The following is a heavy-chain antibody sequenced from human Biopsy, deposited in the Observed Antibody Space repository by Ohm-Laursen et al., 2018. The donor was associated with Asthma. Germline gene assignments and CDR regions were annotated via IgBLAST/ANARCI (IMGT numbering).Heavy chain of an antibody. CDR2: ISYDGTNK. V-gene: IGHV3-30-3*01. CDR1: RFTYD. Sequence: SLRLSCTASRFTYDMHWVRQAPGKGLEWVAVISYDGTNKDYADSVKGRFTFSRDNSQNTLSLEMNSLRVEDTAVYYCARDLRSDNWNPWGMDVWGLGTTVTVAS. D-gene: IGHD1-20*01. CDR3: ARDLRSDNWNPWGMDV. J-gene: IGHJ6*02.